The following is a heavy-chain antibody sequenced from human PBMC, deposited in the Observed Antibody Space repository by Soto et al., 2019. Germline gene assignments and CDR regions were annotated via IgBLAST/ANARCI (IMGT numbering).Heavy chain of an antibody. J-gene: IGHJ4*01. V-gene: IGHV1-69*06. D-gene: IGHD2-15*01. CDR2: IIPIFGTA. CDR1: GCTVSSYA. CDR3: ARGGASCNLRRLDY. Sequence: ASVKVSCKASGCTVSSYAISWVRQAPGQGLEWMGGIIPIFGTANYAQKFQGRVTITADKSTSTAYMELSRLRSEDTAVYYGARGGASCNLRRLDYWGKGTMVTVSS.